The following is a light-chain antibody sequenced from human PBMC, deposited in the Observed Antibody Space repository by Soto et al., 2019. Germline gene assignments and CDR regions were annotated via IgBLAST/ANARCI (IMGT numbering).Light chain of an antibody. CDR1: SSDVGRYNY. V-gene: IGLV2-14*01. CDR2: EVS. CDR3: TSYTRNSTVA. J-gene: IGLJ2*01. Sequence: QSALTQPASVSGSPGQSITISCTGTSSDVGRYNYVSWYQHHPGKAPKLLIYEVSNRPSGVSRRLSGSKSGNTASLTISGLQAEDEADYYCTSYTRNSTVAFGGGTKVTVL.